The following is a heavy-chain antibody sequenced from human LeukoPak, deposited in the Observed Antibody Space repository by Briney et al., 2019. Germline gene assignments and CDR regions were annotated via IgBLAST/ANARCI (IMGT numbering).Heavy chain of an antibody. CDR2: ITHTRRT. D-gene: IGHD1-26*01. V-gene: IGHV4-34*01. CDR3: ARGGRWESYSAFDI. Sequence: SETLSLTCAVSGGPFSHYYWNWIRQSPGKGLEWIGEITHTRRTNYNPVLRSRVTISVDTSRNQFSPKLRSMTAADTAVYYCARGGRWESYSAFDIWGQGTTVSVSS. CDR1: GGPFSHYY. J-gene: IGHJ3*02.